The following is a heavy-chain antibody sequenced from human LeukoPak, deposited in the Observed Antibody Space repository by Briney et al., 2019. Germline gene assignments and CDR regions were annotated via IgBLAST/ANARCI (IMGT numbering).Heavy chain of an antibody. D-gene: IGHD3-22*01. CDR2: IKSKTDGGTT. J-gene: IGHJ3*02. CDR1: GFTFSNVW. Sequence: PGGSLRLSCAAPGFTFSNVWMSWVRQAPGKRLERVGRIKSKTDGGTTDYTAPVKGRFTISSDDSTNKLYLQMTSLKTEDTAVYYCTTDGNYYDSSGFWVGAFDIWGQGTMVTVSP. V-gene: IGHV3-15*01. CDR3: TTDGNYYDSSGFWVGAFDI.